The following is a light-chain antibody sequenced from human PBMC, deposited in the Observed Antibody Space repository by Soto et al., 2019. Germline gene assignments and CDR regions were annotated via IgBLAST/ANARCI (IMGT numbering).Light chain of an antibody. J-gene: IGKJ5*01. Sequence: EIVFTQSPCTLSLSPVERATLSCMASQIVSSYLAWYQQKPGQAPRLLIYDASNRATGIPARFSGSGSGTDFTLTISSLEPEDFAVYYCQQSSNWPPINFGQGTRLEIK. V-gene: IGKV3-11*01. CDR2: DAS. CDR3: QQSSNWPPIN. CDR1: QIVSSY.